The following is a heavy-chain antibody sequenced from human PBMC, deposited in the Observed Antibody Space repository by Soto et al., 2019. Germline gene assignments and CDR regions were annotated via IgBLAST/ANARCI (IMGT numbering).Heavy chain of an antibody. CDR1: GFTFSSYS. CDR3: ARDRSSSLDI. D-gene: IGHD6-13*01. J-gene: IGHJ3*02. CDR2: ISSSSSTI. V-gene: IGHV3-48*01. Sequence: GGSLRLSCAASGFTFSSYSMNWVRQAPGKGLEWVSYISSSSSTIYYADSVKGRFTISRDNAKNSLYLQMNSLRAEDTAVYYCARDRSSSLDIWGQGTMVTVSS.